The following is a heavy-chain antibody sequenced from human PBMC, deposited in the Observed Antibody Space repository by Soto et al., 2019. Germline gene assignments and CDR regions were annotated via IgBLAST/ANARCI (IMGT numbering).Heavy chain of an antibody. Sequence: GGSLRLSCTASGFTFGDYAMSWVRQAPGKGPEWVGFIRSKAYGGTTEYAASVKGRFTISRDDSKSIAYLQMNSLKTEDTAVYYCTRDVERYDSSGYLGYFDYWGQGTLVTVSS. D-gene: IGHD3-22*01. CDR2: IRSKAYGGTT. CDR1: GFTFGDYA. CDR3: TRDVERYDSSGYLGYFDY. V-gene: IGHV3-49*04. J-gene: IGHJ4*02.